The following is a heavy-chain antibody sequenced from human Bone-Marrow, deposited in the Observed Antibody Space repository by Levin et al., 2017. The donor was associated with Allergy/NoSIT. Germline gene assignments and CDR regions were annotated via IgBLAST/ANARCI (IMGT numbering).Heavy chain of an antibody. V-gene: IGHV2-5*02. J-gene: IGHJ5*02. CDR3: AHRAKFCTGGSCHNWFDP. Sequence: KGSGPTLVKNTQTLTLTCTFSGFSLKTSGVGWIRQPPGKALEWLAVIYSDDDKRYSPSLSNRLTITTDTSKNQVVLTMTNMDPVDTATYYCAHRAKFCTGGSCHNWFDPWGQGTLVTVSS. D-gene: IGHD2-15*01. CDR1: GFSLKTSGV. CDR2: IYSDDDK.